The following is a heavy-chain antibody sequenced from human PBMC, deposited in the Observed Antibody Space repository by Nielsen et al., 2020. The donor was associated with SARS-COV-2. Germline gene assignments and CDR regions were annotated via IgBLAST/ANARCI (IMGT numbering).Heavy chain of an antibody. J-gene: IGHJ4*02. Sequence: LRLSCAASGFTFSSYAMHWVRQAPGKGLEWVTVISYDGSNKYYADSVKGRFTISRDNSKNTLYLQMNSLRAEDTAVYYCARDYRILKYVFDYWGQGTLVTVSS. D-gene: IGHD3-16*01. CDR1: GFTFSSYA. CDR3: ARDYRILKYVFDY. CDR2: ISYDGSNK. V-gene: IGHV3-30-3*01.